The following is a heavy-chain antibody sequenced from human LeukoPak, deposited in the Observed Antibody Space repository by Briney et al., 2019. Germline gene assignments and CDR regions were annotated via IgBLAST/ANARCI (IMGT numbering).Heavy chain of an antibody. V-gene: IGHV3-30*03. CDR2: ISYDGSNK. D-gene: IGHD5-18*01. CDR3: ARSTHTAMGADAFDI. J-gene: IGHJ3*02. CDR1: GFTFSSYG. Sequence: GGSLRLSCAASGFTFSSYGMHWVRQAPGKGLEWVAVISYDGSNKYYADSVKGRFTISRDNSKNTLYLQMNSLRAEDTAVYYCARSTHTAMGADAFDIWGQGTMVTVSS.